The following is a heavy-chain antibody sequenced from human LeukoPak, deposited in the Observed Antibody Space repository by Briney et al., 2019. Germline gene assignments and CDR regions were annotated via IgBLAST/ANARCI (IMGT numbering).Heavy chain of an antibody. CDR1: GGTFSSYA. V-gene: IGHV1-69*04. CDR2: FIPILGIA. Sequence: SVKVSCKASGGTFSSYAISWVRQAPGQGLEWMGRFIPILGIANYAQKFQGRVTITADKSTSTAYMELSSLRSEDTAVYYCARGNCSGGSCYSSWFDPWGQGTLVTVSS. CDR3: ARGNCSGGSCYSSWFDP. J-gene: IGHJ5*02. D-gene: IGHD2-15*01.